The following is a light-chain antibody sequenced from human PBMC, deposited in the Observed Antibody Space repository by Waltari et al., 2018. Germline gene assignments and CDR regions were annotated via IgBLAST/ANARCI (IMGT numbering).Light chain of an antibody. CDR2: WAS. CDR1: QSVLYSSNNKHY. V-gene: IGKV4-1*01. Sequence: DIVLTQSPDSLAVSLGARATINCKSSQSVLYSSNNKHYLAWYQQKPGQPPKLLIYWASTRESGVPDRFSGSGSGTDFTLTISSLQAEDVAVYYCQQYYSSLSWTFGQGTKVEIK. CDR3: QQYYSSLSWT. J-gene: IGKJ1*01.